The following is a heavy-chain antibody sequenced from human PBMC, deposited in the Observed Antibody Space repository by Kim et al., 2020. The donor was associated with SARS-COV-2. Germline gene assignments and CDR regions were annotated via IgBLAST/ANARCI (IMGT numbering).Heavy chain of an antibody. J-gene: IGHJ6*02. D-gene: IGHD2-21*02. V-gene: IGHV3-23*01. Sequence: DSVKRRFTISRDNSENTLYLQMNSLRAEDSALYYCAKGLTAGDYYYGMDVWGQGTRVTVSS. CDR3: AKGLTAGDYYYGMDV.